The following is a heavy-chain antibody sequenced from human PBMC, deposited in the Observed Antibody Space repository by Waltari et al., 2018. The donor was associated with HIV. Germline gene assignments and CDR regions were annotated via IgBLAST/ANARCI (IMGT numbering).Heavy chain of an antibody. V-gene: IGHV4-31*03. Sequence: QVQLQESGPGLIKPSQTLSLTCTVSGDSISSGGYYWSWIRQHPVKGLEWIGHIYYTGSTDYNPSLKSRLNISVDTSDNQFSLNLSSVTAADTAVCYCVRDRRLRFLRGFDRWGQGTLVTVSS. CDR1: GDSISSGGYY. CDR3: VRDRRLRFLRGFDR. CDR2: IYYTGST. J-gene: IGHJ5*02. D-gene: IGHD3-3*01.